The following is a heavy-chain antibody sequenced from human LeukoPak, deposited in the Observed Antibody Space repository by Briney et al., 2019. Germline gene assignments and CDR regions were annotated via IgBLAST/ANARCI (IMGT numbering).Heavy chain of an antibody. V-gene: IGHV1-69*04. J-gene: IGHJ4*02. CDR1: GGTLNTYA. CDR2: IIPVLSIL. CDR3: ATDSTYYHDSSGYSFAY. D-gene: IGHD3-22*01. Sequence: SVKVSCKASGGTLNTYAISWVRQAPGLGLEWMGRIIPVLSILNYAQKFQGRVTITADKSTSTAYMELSGLRSEDTAVYYCATDSTYYHDSSGYSFAYWGQGTLVTVSS.